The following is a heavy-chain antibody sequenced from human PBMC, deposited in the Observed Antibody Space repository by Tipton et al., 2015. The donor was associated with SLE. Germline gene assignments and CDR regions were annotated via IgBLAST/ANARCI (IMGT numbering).Heavy chain of an antibody. Sequence: SLRLSCAASGFTFSSYDMHWVRQATGKGLEWVSAISGSGGSTYYADSVKGRFTISRDNAKNSLYLQMNSLRAEDTALYYCAKDARAYCGGDCYSPFDYWGQGTLVTVSS. D-gene: IGHD2-21*01. CDR1: GFTFSSYD. CDR3: AKDARAYCGGDCYSPFDY. J-gene: IGHJ4*02. V-gene: IGHV3-23*01. CDR2: ISGSGGST.